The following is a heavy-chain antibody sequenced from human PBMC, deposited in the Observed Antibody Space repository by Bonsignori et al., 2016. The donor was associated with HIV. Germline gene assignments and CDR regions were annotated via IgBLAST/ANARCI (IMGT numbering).Heavy chain of an antibody. D-gene: IGHD3-3*01. CDR2: IHTSGKT. CDR1: GGPFRSGHYY. CDR3: AREFGRDQFDVNTYYDSFDI. V-gene: IGHV4-61*02. J-gene: IGHJ3*02. Sequence: QVRLQESGPGLVKPSQTLTLTCTVSGGPFRSGHYYWTWIRRPAGQGLEWLGRIHTSGKTTYNPSLKSRITVSVDTSENKFSLILRSVTGADTADYYCAREFGRDQFDVNTYYDSFDIWGQGIKVIVSS.